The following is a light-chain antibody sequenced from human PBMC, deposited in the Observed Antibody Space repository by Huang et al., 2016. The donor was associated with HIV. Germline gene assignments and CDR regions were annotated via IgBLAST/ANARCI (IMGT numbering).Light chain of an antibody. CDR2: SAS. CDR3: QQSYSSPPT. Sequence: DIQMTQSPSSLSASVGERVTITCRASQSIASYLIWYQQKPGKAPKVLIHSASSLQSGVPSRFSGSGSGTDFTLTISRLQTEDFATYYCQQSYSSPPTFGQGTKVEIK. CDR1: QSIASY. J-gene: IGKJ2*01. V-gene: IGKV1-39*01.